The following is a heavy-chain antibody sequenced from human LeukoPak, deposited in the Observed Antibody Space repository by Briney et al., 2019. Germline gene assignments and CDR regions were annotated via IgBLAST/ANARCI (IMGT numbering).Heavy chain of an antibody. CDR1: GFTFNNYW. J-gene: IGHJ4*02. D-gene: IGHD3-10*01. CDR3: ARTPDGADY. V-gene: IGHV3-7*01. CDR2: IKQDGTEI. Sequence: GGSLRLSCAASGFTFNNYWMTWFRQAPGKGLEWVANIKQDGTEIYYVDSVRGRFIISRDNAENSLYLQMISLRVEDTAVYYCARTPDGADYWGQGTLVTVSS.